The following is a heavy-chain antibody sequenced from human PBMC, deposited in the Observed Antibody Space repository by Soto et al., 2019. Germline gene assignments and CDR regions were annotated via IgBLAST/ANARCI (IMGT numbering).Heavy chain of an antibody. CDR3: ARSGGLQHIDY. D-gene: IGHD4-4*01. J-gene: IGHJ4*02. CDR2: IYCSGST. V-gene: IGHV4-39*01. CDR1: GDSISSSSYY. Sequence: SETLSLTCTVSGDSISSSSYYWGWIRQPPGKGLEWIGSIYCSGSTYYNPSLKSRVTISVDTSKNQFSLKLSSVTAADTAVHYCARSGGLQHIDYWGQGTLVTVSS.